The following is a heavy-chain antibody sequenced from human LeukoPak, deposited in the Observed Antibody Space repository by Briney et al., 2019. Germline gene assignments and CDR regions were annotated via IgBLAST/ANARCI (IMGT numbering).Heavy chain of an antibody. V-gene: IGHV3-9*01. CDR2: ITWNSGFT. J-gene: IGHJ6*02. Sequence: GGSLRLSCAVSGFTFDDHAMHWVRQVPGKGLEWVSGITWNSGFTGYADSVKGRFVISRENGEKSVYLQMNSLRPEDTALYYCGRDWSPSGDLNGMDVWGQGTTVIVSS. D-gene: IGHD4-17*01. CDR1: GFTFDDHA. CDR3: GRDWSPSGDLNGMDV.